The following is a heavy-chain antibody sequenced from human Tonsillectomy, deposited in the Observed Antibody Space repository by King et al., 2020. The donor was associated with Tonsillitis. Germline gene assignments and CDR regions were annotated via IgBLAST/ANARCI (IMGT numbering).Heavy chain of an antibody. CDR1: GFPFDDYA. CDR2: ISGDGGNT. V-gene: IGHV3-43*02. Sequence: VQLVESGGGVVQPGGSLRLSCAASGFPFDDYAMHWVRQAPGKGLEWVSLISGDGGNTYYADSMKGRFTISRDNSKNSLYLQMNSLRTEDTALYYCAXXGXXAXXGXYXXYYMDVWXKGTXVTVSS. CDR3: AXXGXXAXXGXYXXYYMDV. J-gene: IGHJ6*03. D-gene: IGHD6-25*01.